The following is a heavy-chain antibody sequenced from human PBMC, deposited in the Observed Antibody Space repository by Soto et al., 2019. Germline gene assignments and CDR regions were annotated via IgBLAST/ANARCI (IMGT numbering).Heavy chain of an antibody. CDR3: ARSIQLPENWFDP. D-gene: IGHD5-18*01. CDR1: GFTFSSYA. Sequence: GGSLRLSCAASGFTFSSYAMHWVRQAPGKGLEWVAVISYDGSNKYYADSVKGRFTISRDNSKNTLYLQMNSLRAEDTAVHYCARSIQLPENWFDPWGQGTLVTVS. J-gene: IGHJ5*02. CDR2: ISYDGSNK. V-gene: IGHV3-30-3*01.